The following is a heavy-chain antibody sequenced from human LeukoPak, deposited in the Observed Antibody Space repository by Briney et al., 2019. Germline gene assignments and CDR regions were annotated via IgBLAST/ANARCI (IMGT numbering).Heavy chain of an antibody. Sequence: GGSLRLSCAASGFTFSSYAMNWVRQAPGKGLEWVSYISSSSSTIYYADSVKGRFTISRDNAKNSLYLQMNSLRAEDTAVYYCARDLLAARRSFDYWGQGTLVTVSS. J-gene: IGHJ4*02. CDR1: GFTFSSYA. CDR3: ARDLLAARRSFDY. V-gene: IGHV3-48*01. CDR2: ISSSSSTI. D-gene: IGHD6-6*01.